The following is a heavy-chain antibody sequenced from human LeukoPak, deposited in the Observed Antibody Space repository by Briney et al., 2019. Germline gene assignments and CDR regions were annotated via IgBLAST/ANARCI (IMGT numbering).Heavy chain of an antibody. CDR2: INHSGST. CDR1: GGSFSGYY. Sequence: SETLSLTCAVYGGSFSGYYWSWIRQPPGKGLEWIGEINHSGSTNYNPSLKNRVTISVDTSKNQFSLKLSSVTAADTAVYYCARSSGSGTTPIYFDYWGQGTLVTVSS. V-gene: IGHV4-34*01. D-gene: IGHD1-14*01. J-gene: IGHJ4*02. CDR3: ARSSGSGTTPIYFDY.